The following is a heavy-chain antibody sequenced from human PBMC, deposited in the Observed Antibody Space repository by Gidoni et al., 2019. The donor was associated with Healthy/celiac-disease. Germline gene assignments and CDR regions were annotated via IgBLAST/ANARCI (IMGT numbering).Heavy chain of an antibody. J-gene: IGHJ6*02. CDR1: GFTFRRCA. D-gene: IGHD1-1*01. CDR3: AKYDTERRHYYYGIDV. V-gene: IGHV3-23*01. Sequence: EVQLWESGGGLVQPGGSLRLSCAASGFTFRRCAMGWVRQSPGKGLEWVSASSGSGGSTYYADSVKCRFTISRDNSKNTLYLQMNSLRAEDTAVYYCAKYDTERRHYYYGIDVWGQGTTVTVSS. CDR2: SSGSGGST.